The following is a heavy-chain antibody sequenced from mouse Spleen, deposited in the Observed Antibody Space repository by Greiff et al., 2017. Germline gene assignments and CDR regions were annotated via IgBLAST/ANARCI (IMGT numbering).Heavy chain of an antibody. Sequence: VQLQQSGPELVKPGASVKIPCKASGYTFTDYNMDWVKQSHGKSLEWIGDINPNNGGTIYNQKFKGKATLTVDTSSSTAYMELRSLTSEDTAVYYCARYTTVVPFDYWGQGTTLTVSS. CDR2: INPNNGGT. CDR3: ARYTTVVPFDY. D-gene: IGHD1-1*01. J-gene: IGHJ2*01. V-gene: IGHV1-18*01. CDR1: GYTFTDYN.